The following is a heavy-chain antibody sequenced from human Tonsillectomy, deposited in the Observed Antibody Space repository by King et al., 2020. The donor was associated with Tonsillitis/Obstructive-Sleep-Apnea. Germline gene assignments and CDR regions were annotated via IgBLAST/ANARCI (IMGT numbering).Heavy chain of an antibody. CDR2: IIPIFGTS. V-gene: IGHV1-69*01. J-gene: IGHJ6*03. CDR3: ASLEVVGETLYFYYYMDV. CDR1: GGTFSSYA. Sequence: VQLVESGAEVKKPGSSVTVSCKASGGTFSSYALSWVRQAPGQGLEWMGGIIPIFGTSNYAQKFQGRVTITADESTSTVYMELSSLRSEDTAVYYCASLEVVGETLYFYYYMDVWGKGTTVTVSS. D-gene: IGHD2-15*01.